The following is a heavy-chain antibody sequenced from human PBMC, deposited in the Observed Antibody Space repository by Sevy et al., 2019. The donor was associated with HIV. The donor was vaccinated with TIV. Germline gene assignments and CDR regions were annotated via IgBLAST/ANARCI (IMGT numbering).Heavy chain of an antibody. Sequence: GGSLRLSCAASEFTFSYYWMTWVRQAPGKGLEWVANIKQDGSEKYYVDSVKGRFTISRDNAKNSLYLQMNSLRAEDPALYYCARGDFYSCSPAGMDVWGQGTTVTVSS. CDR2: IKQDGSEK. CDR1: EFTFSYYW. CDR3: ARGDFYSCSPAGMDV. V-gene: IGHV3-7*03. D-gene: IGHD1-26*01. J-gene: IGHJ6*02.